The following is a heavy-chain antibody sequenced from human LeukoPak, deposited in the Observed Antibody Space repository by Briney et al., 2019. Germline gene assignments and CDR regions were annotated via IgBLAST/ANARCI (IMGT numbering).Heavy chain of an antibody. D-gene: IGHD1-26*01. CDR3: ARDRGGSFGNWFDP. CDR2: IIPIFGTA. J-gene: IGHJ5*02. V-gene: IGHV1-69*13. Sequence: ASVKVSCKASGGTFSSYAISWVRQAPGQGLEWMGGIIPIFGTANYAQKFQGRVTITADESTSTAYMELSGLRSEDTAVYYCARDRGGSFGNWFDPWGQGTLVTVSS. CDR1: GGTFSSYA.